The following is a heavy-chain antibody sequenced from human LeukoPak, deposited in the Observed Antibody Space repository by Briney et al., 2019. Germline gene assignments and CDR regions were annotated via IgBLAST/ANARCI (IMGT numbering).Heavy chain of an antibody. CDR1: GYTFTGYY. D-gene: IGHD3-3*01. CDR3: ARVGVGTLAYYDFWSGFFY. Sequence: ASVKVSCKASGYTFTGYYMHWVRQAPGQGLEWMGWINPNSGGTNYAQKFQGRVTMTRDTSISTAYMELSRLRSDGTAVYYCARVGVGTLAYYDFWSGFFYRGQGTLVTVSS. V-gene: IGHV1-2*02. J-gene: IGHJ4*02. CDR2: INPNSGGT.